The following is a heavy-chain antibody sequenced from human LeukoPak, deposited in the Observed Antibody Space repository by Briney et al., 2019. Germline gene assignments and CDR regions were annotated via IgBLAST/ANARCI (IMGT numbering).Heavy chain of an antibody. D-gene: IGHD3-10*01. V-gene: IGHV3-48*02. CDR1: GFTFSSYS. CDR2: ISSSSSTI. CDR3: ARRNYYGSGSLGRPFDY. Sequence: PGGSLRLSCAASGFTFSSYSMNWVRQAPGKGLEWVSYISSSSSTIYYADSVKGQFTISRDNAKNSLYLQMNSLRDEDTAVYYCARRNYYGSGSLGRPFDYWGQGTLVTVSS. J-gene: IGHJ4*02.